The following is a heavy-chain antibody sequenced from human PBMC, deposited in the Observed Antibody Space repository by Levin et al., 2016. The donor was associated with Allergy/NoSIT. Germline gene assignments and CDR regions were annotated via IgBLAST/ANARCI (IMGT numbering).Heavy chain of an antibody. CDR3: ARDPLTPSNIAGGFDP. J-gene: IGHJ5*02. V-gene: IGHV4-4*02. Sequence: WIRQPPGKGLEWIGEIYHSGSTNYNPSLKSRVTISVDKSKNQFSLKLSSVTAADTAVYYCARDPLTPSNIAGGFDPWGQGTLVTVSS. D-gene: IGHD6-13*01. CDR2: IYHSGST.